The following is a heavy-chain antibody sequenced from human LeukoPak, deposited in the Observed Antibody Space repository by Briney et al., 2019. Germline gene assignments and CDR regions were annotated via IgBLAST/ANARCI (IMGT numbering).Heavy chain of an antibody. D-gene: IGHD3-10*01. Sequence: ASVKVSCKASGYTFTGYYMHWVRQAPGQGLEWMGRINPNSGGTNYAQKFQGRVTMTRDTSISTAYMELSRLRSDDTAVYYCARLSRSLFAFDYWGQGTLVTVSS. CDR3: ARLSRSLFAFDY. J-gene: IGHJ4*02. V-gene: IGHV1-2*06. CDR1: GYTFTGYY. CDR2: INPNSGGT.